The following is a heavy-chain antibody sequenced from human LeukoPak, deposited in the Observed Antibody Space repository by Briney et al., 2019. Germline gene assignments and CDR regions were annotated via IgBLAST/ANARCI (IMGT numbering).Heavy chain of an antibody. J-gene: IGHJ4*02. Sequence: GGSLRLSCAASGFTFSSYGMHWVRQAPGKGLEWVAFIRYDGSNKYYADSVKGRFTISRDNSKDTLYLQMNSLRAEDTAVYYCAKDPPIAVAGTGPFDYWGQGTLVTVSS. CDR3: AKDPPIAVAGTGPFDY. V-gene: IGHV3-30*02. CDR1: GFTFSSYG. D-gene: IGHD6-19*01. CDR2: IRYDGSNK.